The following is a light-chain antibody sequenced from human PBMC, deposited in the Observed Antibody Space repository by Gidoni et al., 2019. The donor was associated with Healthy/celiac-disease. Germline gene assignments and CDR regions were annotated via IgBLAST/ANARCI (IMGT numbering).Light chain of an antibody. CDR3: QQYNSYWT. CDR2: KAS. CDR1: QSISSW. Sequence: DIQMTQSPSTLSASVGDSVTITCRASQSISSWLAWYQQKPGKAPKLLIYKASSLESGVPSRFSGSGSGTEFTLTISSLQPDDFATYYCQQYNSYWTFXXXTKVEIK. J-gene: IGKJ1*01. V-gene: IGKV1-5*03.